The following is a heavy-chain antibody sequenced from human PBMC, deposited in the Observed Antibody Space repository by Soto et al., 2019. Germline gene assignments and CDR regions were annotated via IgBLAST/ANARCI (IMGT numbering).Heavy chain of an antibody. V-gene: IGHV3-7*01. D-gene: IGHD3-10*01. CDR3: AREPRVLSY. CDR2: MNPDGSQT. J-gene: IGHJ1*01. CDR1: GFTYSTYW. Sequence: VQLVESGGGAVQPGGSLRLSCVASGFTYSTYWMAWVRQVPGKGLEWVAYMNPDGSQTFYVDSVKGRFTISRDNAKNSLYLQISSLRVEDTAVYFCAREPRVLSYWGQGTLVTVSS.